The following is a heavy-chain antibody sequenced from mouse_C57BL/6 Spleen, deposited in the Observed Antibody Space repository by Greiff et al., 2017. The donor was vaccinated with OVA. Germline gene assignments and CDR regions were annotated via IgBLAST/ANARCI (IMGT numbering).Heavy chain of an antibody. CDR3: ARLNYYGSSSFDY. CDR2: IRNKANGYTT. CDR1: GFTFTDYY. D-gene: IGHD1-1*01. Sequence: EVKLVESGGGLVQPGGSLSLSCAASGFTFTDYYMSWVRQPPGKALEWLGFIRNKANGYTTEYSASVKGRFTISRDNSQSILYLQMNALRAEDSATYYCARLNYYGSSSFDYWGQGTTLTVSS. J-gene: IGHJ2*01. V-gene: IGHV7-3*01.